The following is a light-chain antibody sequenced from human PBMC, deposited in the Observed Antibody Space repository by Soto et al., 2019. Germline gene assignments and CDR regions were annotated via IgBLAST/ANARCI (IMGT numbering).Light chain of an antibody. J-gene: IGLJ1*01. CDR1: SSDVGGYNY. V-gene: IGLV2-14*01. Sequence: QSVLTQPASVSGSPGQSITISCTGTSSDVGGYNYVSWYQQHPGKAPKLMIYEVSNRPSGVSNRFSGSKSGNTASLTMSGLQAEDEADYYCSSYTSSSTYVFGTGTKVTAL. CDR2: EVS. CDR3: SSYTSSSTYV.